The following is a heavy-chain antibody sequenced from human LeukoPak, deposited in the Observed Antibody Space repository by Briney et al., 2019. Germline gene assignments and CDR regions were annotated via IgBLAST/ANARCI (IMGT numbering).Heavy chain of an antibody. CDR1: GFTFSSYA. J-gene: IGHJ4*02. CDR3: ARERTPDIVVVVAATGLGY. D-gene: IGHD2-15*01. CDR2: ISYDGSNK. V-gene: IGHV3-30-3*01. Sequence: GGSLRLSCAASGFTFSSYAMHWVRQAPGKGLEWVAVISYDGSNKYYADSVKGRFTISRDNAGNSLYLQMNSLRAEDTAVYYCARERTPDIVVVVAATGLGYWGQGTLVTVSS.